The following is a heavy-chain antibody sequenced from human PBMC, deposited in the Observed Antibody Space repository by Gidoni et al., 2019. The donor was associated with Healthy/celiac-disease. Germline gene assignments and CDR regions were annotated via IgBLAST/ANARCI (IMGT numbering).Heavy chain of an antibody. CDR1: GGSISSSSYY. CDR2: IYYSGST. Sequence: QLQLQESGPGLVKPSETLSLTCTVSGGSISSSSYYWGWIRQPPGKGLEWIGSIYYSGSTYYNPSLKSRVTISVDTSKNQFSLKLSSVTATDTAVYYCASGPGVTFDYWGQGTLVTVSS. D-gene: IGHD3-10*01. CDR3: ASGPGVTFDY. V-gene: IGHV4-39*01. J-gene: IGHJ4*02.